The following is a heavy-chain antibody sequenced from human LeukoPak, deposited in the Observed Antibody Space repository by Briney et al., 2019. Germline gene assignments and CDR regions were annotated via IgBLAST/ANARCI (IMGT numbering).Heavy chain of an antibody. J-gene: IGHJ4*02. CDR1: GYTFTSYY. V-gene: IGHV1-46*01. CDR2: INPSGGST. Sequence: ASVKVSCKASGYTFTSYYMHWVRQAPGQGLEWMGIINPSGGSTNYAQKFQGRVTMTRDMSTSTAYMELRSLRSDDTALYYCARIAEMHLQYFSDYWGQGTLVTVSS. D-gene: IGHD5-24*01. CDR3: ARIAEMHLQYFSDY.